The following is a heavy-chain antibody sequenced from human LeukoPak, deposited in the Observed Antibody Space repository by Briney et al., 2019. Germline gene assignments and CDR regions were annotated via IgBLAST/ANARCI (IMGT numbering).Heavy chain of an antibody. D-gene: IGHD3-10*01. CDR1: GYTFTSYG. V-gene: IGHV1-18*01. CDR3: APSAFDY. J-gene: IGHJ4*02. CDR2: ISAYNGNT. Sequence: ASVKVSCKASGYTFTSYGISWVRQAPGQGLEWMGWISAYNGNTNYAQKLQGRVTMTWDTSTSTVYMEVSSLRFEDTAVYYCAPSAFDYWGQGTLVTVSP.